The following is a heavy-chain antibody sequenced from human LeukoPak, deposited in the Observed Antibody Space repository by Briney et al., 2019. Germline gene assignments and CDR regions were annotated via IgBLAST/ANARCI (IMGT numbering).Heavy chain of an antibody. CDR2: ISWNSGSI. D-gene: IGHD6-19*01. V-gene: IGHV3-9*01. CDR3: AKVDSSGWFDY. CDR1: GFTFDDYA. Sequence: PGRSLRLSCAASGFTFDDYAMHWVRQAPGKGLEWVSGISWNSGSIGYADSVKGRFTISRDNAKNSLYLQMNSLRAEDTALYYCAKVDSSGWFDYXXQGXLVTVSS. J-gene: IGHJ4*02.